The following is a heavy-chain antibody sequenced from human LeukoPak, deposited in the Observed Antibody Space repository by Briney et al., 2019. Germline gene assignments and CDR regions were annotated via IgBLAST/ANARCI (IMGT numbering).Heavy chain of an antibody. V-gene: IGHV4-34*01. J-gene: IGHJ4*02. D-gene: IGHD3-10*01. CDR2: INHSGST. CDR3: ASLWS. CDR1: GGSFSGYY. Sequence: SETLSLTCAVYGGSFSGYYWSWIRQPPGKGLGWIGEINHSGSTNYNPSLKSRVTISVDTSKNQFSLKLSSVTAADTAVYYCASLWSWGQGTLVTVSS.